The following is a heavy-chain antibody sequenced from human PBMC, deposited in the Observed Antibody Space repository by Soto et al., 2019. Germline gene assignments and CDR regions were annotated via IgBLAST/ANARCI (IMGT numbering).Heavy chain of an antibody. Sequence: GASVKVSCKASGGTFSSYAISWVRQAPGQGLEWMGGIIPIFGTANYAQKFQGRVTITADKSTSTAYMELSSLRSEDTAVYYCARVPRGFMVRGVIGGMDVWGQGTTVTVSS. V-gene: IGHV1-69*06. D-gene: IGHD3-10*01. J-gene: IGHJ6*02. CDR1: GGTFSSYA. CDR3: ARVPRGFMVRGVIGGMDV. CDR2: IIPIFGTA.